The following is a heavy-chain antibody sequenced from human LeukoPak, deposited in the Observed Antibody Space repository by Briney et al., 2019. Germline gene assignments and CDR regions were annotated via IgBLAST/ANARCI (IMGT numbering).Heavy chain of an antibody. CDR3: ARDIYYFDSSGYYFPGGSDH. J-gene: IGHJ4*02. D-gene: IGHD3-22*01. CDR1: GFTFSSYT. CDR2: ITSDTRYI. V-gene: IGHV3-21*01. Sequence: KSGGSLRLSCAGAGFTFSSYTMNWVRQAPGKGLEWVSSITSDTRYIFYADSVKGRFTISRDNAKNSLYLQMNSLRAEDTAVYYCARDIYYFDSSGYYFPGGSDHWGQGTLVTVSS.